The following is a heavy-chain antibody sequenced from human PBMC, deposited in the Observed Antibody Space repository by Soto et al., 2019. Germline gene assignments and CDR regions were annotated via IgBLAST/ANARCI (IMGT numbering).Heavy chain of an antibody. V-gene: IGHV4-30-4*01. CDR1: GGSISSGDYY. J-gene: IGHJ3*02. CDR2: IYYSGST. Sequence: SETLSLTCTVSGGSISSGDYYWSWIRQPPGKGLEWIGYIYYSGSTYYNPSLESRVAISTDKSKNQFSLRLSSVTAADTAVYYCVRRSPEDAFDIWGQGTMVTVSS. CDR3: VRRSPEDAFDI.